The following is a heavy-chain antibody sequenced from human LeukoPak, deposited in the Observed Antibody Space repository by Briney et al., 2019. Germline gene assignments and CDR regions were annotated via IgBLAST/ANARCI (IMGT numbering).Heavy chain of an antibody. CDR3: ARSITMVRGVILKYYYYYYMDV. V-gene: IGHV4-61*02. J-gene: IGHJ6*03. CDR1: GGSISSGSYY. D-gene: IGHD3-10*01. CDR2: IYTSGST. Sequence: SQTLSLTCTVSGGSISSGSYYWSWIRQLAGKGLEWIGRIYTSGSTNYNPSLKSRVTISVDTSKNQFSLKLSSVTAADTAVYYCARSITMVRGVILKYYYYYYMDVWGKGTTVTVSS.